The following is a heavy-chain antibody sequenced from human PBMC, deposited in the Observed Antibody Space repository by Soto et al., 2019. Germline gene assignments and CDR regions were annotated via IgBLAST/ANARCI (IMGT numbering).Heavy chain of an antibody. Sequence: EVQLVQSGGGLVQPGGSLRLYCEASGFTFSHYWMSWVRQAPGKGLEWVAFIDQGGLETHYADSVKGRLTLSRDNAKNTVLLEMRSLRAEDTAMYDCARTILIRYVDNWGQGTPVTVSS. CDR3: ARTILIRYVDN. V-gene: IGHV3-7*03. D-gene: IGHD2-8*01. J-gene: IGHJ4*02. CDR1: GFTFSHYW. CDR2: IDQGGLET.